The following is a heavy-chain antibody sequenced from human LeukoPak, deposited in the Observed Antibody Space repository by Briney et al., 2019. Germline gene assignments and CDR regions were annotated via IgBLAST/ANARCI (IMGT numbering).Heavy chain of an antibody. CDR3: ARQGNYGSGSYVRDAFDI. J-gene: IGHJ3*02. CDR2: ISYDGSNK. D-gene: IGHD3-10*01. Sequence: PGRSLTLSCAASGFTFSSYAMHWVRQAPGKGLEWVAVISYDGSNKYYADSVKGRFTISRDNSKNTVYLQMNSLRAEDTAVYYCARQGNYGSGSYVRDAFDIWGQGTMVTVSS. CDR1: GFTFSSYA. V-gene: IGHV3-30-3*01.